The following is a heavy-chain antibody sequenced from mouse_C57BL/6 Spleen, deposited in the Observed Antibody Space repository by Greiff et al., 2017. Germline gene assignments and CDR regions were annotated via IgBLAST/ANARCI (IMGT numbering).Heavy chain of an antibody. V-gene: IGHV3-6*01. CDR2: ISYDGSN. J-gene: IGHJ3*01. CDR1: GYSITSGYY. Sequence: VQLKESGPGLVKPSQSLSLTCSVTGYSITSGYYWNWIRQFPGNKLEWMGYISYDGSNNYNPSLKNRISITRDTSKNQFFLKLNSVTTEDTATYYCAREGYYGSSYWCAYWGQGTLVTVSA. D-gene: IGHD1-1*01. CDR3: AREGYYGSSYWCAY.